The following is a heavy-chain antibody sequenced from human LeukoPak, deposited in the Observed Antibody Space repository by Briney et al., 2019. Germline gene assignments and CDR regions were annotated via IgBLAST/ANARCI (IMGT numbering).Heavy chain of an antibody. V-gene: IGHV3-74*01. CDR2: INGDGGST. Sequence: PGGSLRLSCVASGFTFSSYWIHWVRQAPGKGLVWVSRINGDGGSTDYADSVKGRLTIPRDNAKNTLYLQMNSLRAEDTAVYYCVRGGVDYWGQGTLVTVSS. D-gene: IGHD3-16*01. CDR3: VRGGVDY. J-gene: IGHJ4*02. CDR1: GFTFSSYW.